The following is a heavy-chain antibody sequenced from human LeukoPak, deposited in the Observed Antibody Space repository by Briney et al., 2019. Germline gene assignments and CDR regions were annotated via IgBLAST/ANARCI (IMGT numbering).Heavy chain of an antibody. J-gene: IGHJ4*02. CDR3: AREPLGPDSSGYYFDY. CDR1: GGSFSINNYY. Sequence: SETLSLTCTVSGGSFSINNYYWTWIRQPPGKGLEWIGSIYYDGSTYYYPSLKSRVTISVDTSKNQFSLKLSSVTAADTAVYYCAREPLGPDSSGYYFDYWGQGTLVTVSS. D-gene: IGHD3-22*01. V-gene: IGHV4-39*07. CDR2: IYYDGST.